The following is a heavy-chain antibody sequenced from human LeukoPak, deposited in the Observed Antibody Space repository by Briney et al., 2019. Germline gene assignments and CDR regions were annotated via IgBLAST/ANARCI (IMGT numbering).Heavy chain of an antibody. J-gene: IGHJ4*02. V-gene: IGHV3-13*01. Sequence: QPGGSLRLPCAASGFTFSRYDMHWVRQVPGKGLDWVSAIGTIGDTYYADSVKGRFTISREDAKNSLYLQMNSLTAGDTAVYYCARESLGEGVRDFDCWGQGTLVTVSS. CDR1: GFTFSRYD. CDR2: IGTIGDT. CDR3: ARESLGEGVRDFDC.